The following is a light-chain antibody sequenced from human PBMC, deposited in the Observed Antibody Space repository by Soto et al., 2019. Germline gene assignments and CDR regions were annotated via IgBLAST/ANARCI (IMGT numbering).Light chain of an antibody. J-gene: IGLJ2*01. CDR3: QSYDSSLSGFVV. CDR2: GNS. CDR1: SSNIGAGYD. V-gene: IGLV1-40*01. Sequence: SVLTQPPSVSGAPGQRVTISCTGRSSNIGAGYDVHWYQQLPGTAPKLLIYGNSNRPSGVPDRVAGSKSGTSASLAITGLQAEDEADYYCQSYDSSLSGFVVFGGGTQLTVL.